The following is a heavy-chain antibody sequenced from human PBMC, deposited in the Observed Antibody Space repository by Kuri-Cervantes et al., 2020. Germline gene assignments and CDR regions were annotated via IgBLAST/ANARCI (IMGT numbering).Heavy chain of an antibody. CDR2: INPNNGGT. V-gene: IGHV1-2*02. CDR1: GYTFTGYY. CDR3: ARVVRGVLHWYWYMDV. Sequence: ASVKVSCKASGYTFTGYYMNWVRQAPGQGLEWMGWINPNNGGTNYAKKFQGRVTMTRDTSVSTAYMELSSLRSDDTAVYYCARVVRGVLHWYWYMDVWGKGTTVTVSS. J-gene: IGHJ6*03. D-gene: IGHD3-10*02.